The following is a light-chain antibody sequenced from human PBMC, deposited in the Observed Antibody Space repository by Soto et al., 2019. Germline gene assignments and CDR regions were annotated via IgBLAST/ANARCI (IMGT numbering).Light chain of an antibody. J-gene: IGLJ1*01. CDR2: AVS. CDR3: SSYTSSSTYYV. Sequence: QSALTQPASVSGSPGQSITISCTGTSSDVGGYNYVSWYQQHPGKAPKLMIYAVSNRPSGVSNRFSGSKSGNTASLTSSGLQAEDEADYYCSSYTSSSTYYVFGTGTKLTVL. CDR1: SSDVGGYNY. V-gene: IGLV2-14*01.